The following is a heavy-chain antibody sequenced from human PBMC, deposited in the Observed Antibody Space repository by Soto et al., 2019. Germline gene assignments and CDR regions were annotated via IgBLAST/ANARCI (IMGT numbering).Heavy chain of an antibody. V-gene: IGHV4-31*03. CDR2: IYYSGST. CDR1: GGSISSGGYY. D-gene: IGHD2-15*01. Sequence: SETLSLTCTVSGGSISSGGYYWSWIRQHPGKGLEWIGYIYYSGSTYYNPSLKSRVTISVDTSKNQFSLKLSSVTAADTAVYYCARDFADYSWFDPWGQGTLVTVSS. CDR3: ARDFADYSWFDP. J-gene: IGHJ5*02.